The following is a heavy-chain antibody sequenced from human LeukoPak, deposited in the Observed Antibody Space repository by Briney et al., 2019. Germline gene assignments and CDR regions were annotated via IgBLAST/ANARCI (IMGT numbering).Heavy chain of an antibody. J-gene: IGHJ4*02. Sequence: ASVKVSCKASGYTFTSYDINWVRQATGQGLEWMGWMNPNSGNTGYAQKFQGRVTMTRDTSTSTVYMELSSLRSEDTAVYYCARRRLATLSPFDYWGQGTLVTVSS. CDR1: GYTFTSYD. CDR2: MNPNSGNT. D-gene: IGHD5-12*01. CDR3: ARRRLATLSPFDY. V-gene: IGHV1-8*02.